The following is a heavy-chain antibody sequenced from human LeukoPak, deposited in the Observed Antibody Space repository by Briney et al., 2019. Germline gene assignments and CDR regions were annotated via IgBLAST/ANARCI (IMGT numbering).Heavy chain of an antibody. J-gene: IGHJ4*02. D-gene: IGHD2-2*02. CDR1: GFTVSSNY. V-gene: IGHV3-66*02. Sequence: GGSLRLSCAASGFTVSSNYMCWVRQAPGKGLEWVSVIYSGGSTYYADSVKGRFTISRDNSKNTLYLQMNSLRAEDTAVYYCARDAGYCSSTSCYTVDYWGQGTLVTVSS. CDR3: ARDAGYCSSTSCYTVDY. CDR2: IYSGGST.